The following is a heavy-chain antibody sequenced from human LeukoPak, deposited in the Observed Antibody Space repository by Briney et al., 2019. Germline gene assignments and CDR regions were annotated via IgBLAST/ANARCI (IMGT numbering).Heavy chain of an antibody. J-gene: IGHJ3*02. Sequence: PGGSLRLSCAASGFTFSSYGMHWVRQAPGKGLEWVAVISYDGSNKYYADSVKGRFTISRDNSKNTLYLQMNSLRAEDTAVYYCAKGITMTVVAYAFDIWGQGTMVTVSS. CDR1: GFTFSSYG. CDR3: AKGITMTVVAYAFDI. D-gene: IGHD3-22*01. CDR2: ISYDGSNK. V-gene: IGHV3-30*18.